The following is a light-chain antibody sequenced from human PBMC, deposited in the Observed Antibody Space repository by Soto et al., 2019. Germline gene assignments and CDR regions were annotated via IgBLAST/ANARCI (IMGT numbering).Light chain of an antibody. J-gene: IGKJ3*01. CDR1: QSVLYSTTNRNS. Sequence: DNVLTQSPDSLAVPLGERASFNCTTSQSVLYSTTNRNSLAWYQQKPGQSPKLLIQWADTRQDGVPERFSGSVSRPDFNLTITSLQAEDVAVYYCQQYYRAPFPFGPGTRVEIK. CDR2: WAD. CDR3: QQYYRAPFP. V-gene: IGKV4-1*01.